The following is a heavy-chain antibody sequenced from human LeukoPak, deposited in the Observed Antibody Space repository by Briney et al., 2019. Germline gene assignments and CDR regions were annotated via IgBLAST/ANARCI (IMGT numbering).Heavy chain of an antibody. Sequence: GASVKVPCKASGYTFTSYGISWVRQAPGQGLEWMGWISAYNGNTNYAQKLQGRVTMTTDTSTSTAYMELRSLRSDDTAVYYCARDVGYCSSTSCYLPDYWGQGTLVTVSS. CDR3: ARDVGYCSSTSCYLPDY. CDR1: GYTFTSYG. CDR2: ISAYNGNT. V-gene: IGHV1-18*01. J-gene: IGHJ4*02. D-gene: IGHD2-2*01.